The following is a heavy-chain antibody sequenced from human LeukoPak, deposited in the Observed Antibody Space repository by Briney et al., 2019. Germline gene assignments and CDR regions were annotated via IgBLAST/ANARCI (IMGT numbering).Heavy chain of an antibody. CDR2: IIPIFGTA. J-gene: IGHJ6*03. D-gene: IGHD6-6*01. CDR1: GGTFSSYA. CDR3: ARTSEYSSSTRGIYYMDV. V-gene: IGHV1-69*05. Sequence: SVKVSCKASGGTFSSYAISWVRQAPGQGLEWMGGIIPIFGTANYAQKFQGRVTITTDESTSTAYMELSSLRSEDTAVYYCARTSEYSSSTRGIYYMDVWGKGTTVTVSS.